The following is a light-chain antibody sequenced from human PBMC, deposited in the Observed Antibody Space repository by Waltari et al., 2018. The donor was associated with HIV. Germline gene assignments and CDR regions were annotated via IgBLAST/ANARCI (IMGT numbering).Light chain of an antibody. J-gene: IGKJ2*01. CDR2: EAS. V-gene: IGKV1-12*01. Sequence: IQVTQSPSYVSESVGGGVSISCRASRNNGRSLAWYQLKPGKAPKLLVYEASRLNDGVPARFHATGSRSNFTLDINNLQSEDFAIYVCQQASSFPHTFG. CDR1: RNNGRS. CDR3: QQASSFPHT.